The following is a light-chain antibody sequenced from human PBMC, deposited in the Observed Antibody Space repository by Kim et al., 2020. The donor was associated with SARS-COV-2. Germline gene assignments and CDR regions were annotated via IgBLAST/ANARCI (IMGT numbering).Light chain of an antibody. CDR3: QQHNNWVT. CDR1: QSVSSG. CDR2: GAS. Sequence: EIVMTQSPATLSVSPGERATLSCRASQSVSSGLAWFQQKPGQSPRLLIYGASTRATGIPARFSGSGSGTEFTLTISSLQSEDSAVYYCQQHNNWVTFGQGTRLEIK. V-gene: IGKV3-15*01. J-gene: IGKJ5*01.